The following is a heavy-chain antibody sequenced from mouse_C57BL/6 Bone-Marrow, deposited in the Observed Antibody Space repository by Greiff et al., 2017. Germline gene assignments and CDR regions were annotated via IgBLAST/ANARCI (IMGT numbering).Heavy chain of an antibody. CDR3: TEIATDYAMDY. V-gene: IGHV1-15*01. CDR1: GDTFTDYD. Sequence: QVQLQQSGAELGRSGASVTLSWKEEGDTFTDYDLPWVPPPPLHGLAWLFSLSPATGFTAYNPNFKFNSILTSDKSSSTAYMELRSLTSEDSAVYYCTEIATDYAMDYWGQGTSVTVSS. J-gene: IGHJ4*01. D-gene: IGHD1-1*01. CDR2: LSPATGFT.